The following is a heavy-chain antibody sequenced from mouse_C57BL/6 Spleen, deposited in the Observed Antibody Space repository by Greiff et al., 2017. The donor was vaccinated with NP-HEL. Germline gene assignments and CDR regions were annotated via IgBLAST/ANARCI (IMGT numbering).Heavy chain of an antibody. CDR1: GYTFTSYW. Sequence: VQLQQPGAELVMPGASVKLSCKASGYTFTSYWMHWVKQRPGQGLEWIGEIDPSDSYTNYNQKFKGKSTLTVDKSSSTAYMQLSSLTSEDSAVYYCARTDGNYVGAMDYWGQGTSVTVSS. V-gene: IGHV1-69*01. CDR2: IDPSDSYT. J-gene: IGHJ4*01. D-gene: IGHD2-1*01. CDR3: ARTDGNYVGAMDY.